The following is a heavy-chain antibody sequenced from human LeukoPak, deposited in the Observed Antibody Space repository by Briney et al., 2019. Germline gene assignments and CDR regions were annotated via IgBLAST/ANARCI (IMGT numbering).Heavy chain of an antibody. V-gene: IGHV4-59*01. D-gene: IGHD3-22*01. CDR2: IYYSGST. CDR1: GGSFSGYH. J-gene: IGHJ3*02. CDR3: ARARTMIVVGDAFDI. Sequence: SETLSLTCAVFGGSFSGYHWSWIRQPPGKGLEWIGYIYYSGSTNYNPSLKSRVTISVDTSKNQFSLKLSSVTAADTAVYYCARARTMIVVGDAFDIWGQGTMVTVSS.